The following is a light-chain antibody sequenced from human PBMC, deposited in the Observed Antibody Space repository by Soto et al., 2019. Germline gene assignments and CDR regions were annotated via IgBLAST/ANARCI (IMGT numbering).Light chain of an antibody. J-gene: IGLJ1*01. Sequence: QSVLTQPPSASGSPGQSVTISCTGTISDVGRYNFVSWYQHHPGKAPKLMIYDVSQRPSGVPDRFSGSKSGNTASLTVSGLQAEDEADYYCNSYADRKTYVLGTGTRSPS. CDR2: DVS. CDR3: NSYADRKTYV. V-gene: IGLV2-8*01. CDR1: ISDVGRYNF.